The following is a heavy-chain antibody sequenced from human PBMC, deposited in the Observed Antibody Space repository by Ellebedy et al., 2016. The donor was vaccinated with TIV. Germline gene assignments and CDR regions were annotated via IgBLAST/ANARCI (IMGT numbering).Heavy chain of an antibody. CDR3: ARLSRVYDSSGYNGFDP. CDR1: GYTFTTYA. Sequence: AASVKVSCKASGYTFTTYAMHWVRQAPGQRLEWLGWINAGNGNTKYSQKFQGRVTITRDTSASTAYMELSSLRSEDTAVYYCARLSRVYDSSGYNGFDPWGQGTLVTVSS. V-gene: IGHV1-3*01. D-gene: IGHD3-22*01. CDR2: INAGNGNT. J-gene: IGHJ5*02.